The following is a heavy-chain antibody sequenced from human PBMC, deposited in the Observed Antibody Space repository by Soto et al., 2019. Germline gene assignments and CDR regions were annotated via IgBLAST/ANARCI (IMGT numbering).Heavy chain of an antibody. CDR3: ARGRGYSYGLDP. D-gene: IGHD5-18*01. J-gene: IGHJ5*02. V-gene: IGHV4-30-4*01. Sequence: SETLSLTCTVSGDSISSNTNYWTWIRQPPGEGLEWIGFISYRGTTSYSPSLKSRVAISLDTSKNQFSLSLSSVTATDTAVYYCARGRGYSYGLDPWGQGTLVT. CDR2: ISYRGTT. CDR1: GDSISSNTNY.